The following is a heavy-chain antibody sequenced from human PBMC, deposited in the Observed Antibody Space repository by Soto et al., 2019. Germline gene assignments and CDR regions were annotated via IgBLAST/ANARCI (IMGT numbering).Heavy chain of an antibody. D-gene: IGHD2-2*02. J-gene: IGHJ4*02. CDR3: ARDETLVPAAIYFDY. CDR2: IYTSGST. V-gene: IGHV4-4*07. Sequence: KPSETLSLTCTVSGGSISSYYWSWIRQPAGKGLEWIGRIYTSGSTNYNPSLKSRVTMSVDTSKNQFSLRLSSVTAADTAVYYCARDETLVPAAIYFDYWGQGTLVTVSS. CDR1: GGSISSYY.